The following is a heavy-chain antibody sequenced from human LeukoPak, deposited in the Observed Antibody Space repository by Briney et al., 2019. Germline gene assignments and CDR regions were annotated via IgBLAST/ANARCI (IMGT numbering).Heavy chain of an antibody. CDR3: ARDAGHGAVAGTDSFDY. J-gene: IGHJ4*02. CDR1: GGTFSSYA. Sequence: ASVKVSCKASGGTFSSYAISWVRQAPGQGLERMAGIIPIFGTANYAQKFQGRVTITADESTSTAYMELSSLRSEDTAVYYCARDAGHGAVAGTDSFDYWGQGTLVTVSS. V-gene: IGHV1-69*13. D-gene: IGHD6-19*01. CDR2: IIPIFGTA.